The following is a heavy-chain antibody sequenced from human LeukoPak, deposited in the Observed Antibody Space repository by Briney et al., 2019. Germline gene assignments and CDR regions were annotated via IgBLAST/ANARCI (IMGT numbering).Heavy chain of an antibody. D-gene: IGHD3-3*01. J-gene: IGHJ4*02. CDR2: IYYSGST. V-gene: IGHV4-59*06. CDR1: GGSISSYY. Sequence: PSETLSLTCTVSGGSISSYYWSWIRQHPGKGLEWIGYIYYSGSTYYNPSLKSRVTISVDTSKNQFSLKLSSVTAADTAVYYCARDLRGYDFWSGYTIWGQGTLVTVSS. CDR3: ARDLRGYDFWSGYTI.